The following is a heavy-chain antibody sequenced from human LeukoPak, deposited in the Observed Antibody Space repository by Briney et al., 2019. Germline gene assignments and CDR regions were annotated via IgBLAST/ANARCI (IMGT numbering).Heavy chain of an antibody. CDR1: GFTFSSYG. V-gene: IGHV3-30*18. D-gene: IGHD3-22*01. J-gene: IGHJ4*02. CDR3: AKASPYYYDSSGAILDY. Sequence: SGGSLRLSCAASGFTFSSYGMHWVRQAPGKGLKWVAVISYDGSNKYYADSVKGRFTISRDNSKNTLYLQMNSLRAEDTAVYYCAKASPYYYDSSGAILDYWGQGTLVTVSS. CDR2: ISYDGSNK.